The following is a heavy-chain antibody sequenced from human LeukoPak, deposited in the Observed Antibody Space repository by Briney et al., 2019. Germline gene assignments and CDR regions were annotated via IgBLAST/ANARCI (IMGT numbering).Heavy chain of an antibody. CDR2: INHSGST. J-gene: IGHJ4*02. CDR1: GGSFSGYY. Sequence: SETLSLTCAVYGGSFSGYYWSWIRQPPGKGLEWIREINHSGSTNYNPSLKSRVTISVDTSKNQFSLKLSSVTAADTAVYYCARGPAPLGVVVPAAFYLDYWGQGTLVTVSS. V-gene: IGHV4-34*01. D-gene: IGHD2-2*01. CDR3: ARGPAPLGVVVPAAFYLDY.